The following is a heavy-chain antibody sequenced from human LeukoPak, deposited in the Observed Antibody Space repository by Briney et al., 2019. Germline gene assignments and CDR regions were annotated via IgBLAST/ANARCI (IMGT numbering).Heavy chain of an antibody. Sequence: ASVKVSCKASGYTFSDYSITWVRQAPGQGLEWMGWISPHNADTNYAQNFQGRVTMTTDRSTRTAYMELRNLRSDDTAVYYCARVTTVTRSPWSWGPKKIGQEVNWFDPWGQGTLITVS. J-gene: IGHJ5*02. CDR2: ISPHNADT. D-gene: IGHD4-17*01. CDR1: GYTFSDYS. CDR3: ARVTTVTRSPWSWGPKKIGQEVNWFDP. V-gene: IGHV1-18*01.